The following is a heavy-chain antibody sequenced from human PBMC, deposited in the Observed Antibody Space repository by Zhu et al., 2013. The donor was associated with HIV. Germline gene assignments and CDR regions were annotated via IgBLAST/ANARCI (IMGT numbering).Heavy chain of an antibody. CDR3: ARDLLPTFTVAGNYYYYGMDV. J-gene: IGHJ6*02. V-gene: IGHV1-2*02. CDR2: INPNSGGT. D-gene: IGHD6-19*01. Sequence: QVQLVQSGAEVKKPGASVKVSCKASGYTFTGYYMHWVRQAPGQGLEWMGWINPNSGGTNYAQKFQGRVTMTRDTSISTAYMELSRLRSDDTAVYYCARDLLPTFTVAGNYYYYGMDVWGQGTTVTVSS. CDR1: GYTFTGYY.